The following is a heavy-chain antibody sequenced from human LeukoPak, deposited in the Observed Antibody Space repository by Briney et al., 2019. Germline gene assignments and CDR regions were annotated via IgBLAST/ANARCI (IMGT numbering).Heavy chain of an antibody. Sequence: GGSLRLSCAASGFTFSSYEMNWVRQAPGKGLEWVSYISSSGSTIYYADSVKGRFTISRDNAKKSLYLQMNSLGAEDTAVYYCARERAGVAATNNWFDPWGQGTLVTVSS. CDR3: ARERAGVAATNNWFDP. V-gene: IGHV3-48*03. CDR2: ISSSGSTI. CDR1: GFTFSSYE. J-gene: IGHJ5*02. D-gene: IGHD2-15*01.